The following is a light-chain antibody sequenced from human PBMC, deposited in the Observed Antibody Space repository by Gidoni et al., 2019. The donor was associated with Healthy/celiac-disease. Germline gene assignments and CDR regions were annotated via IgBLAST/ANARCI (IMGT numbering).Light chain of an antibody. J-gene: IGKJ4*01. CDR2: SAS. CDR3: QQSYSTPLT. Sequence: DIQMTQSQSSLSASVGDKVTITCRASQSIRSYLYWYQQKPGKAAKLLIYSASSLQSGVPSRFSGIGSGTEFTRTISSLQPEDFATYYCQQSYSTPLTFGGGTQVEIK. V-gene: IGKV1-39*01. CDR1: QSIRSY.